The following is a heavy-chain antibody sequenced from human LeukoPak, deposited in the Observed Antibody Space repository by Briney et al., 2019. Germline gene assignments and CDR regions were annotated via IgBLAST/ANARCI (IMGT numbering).Heavy chain of an antibody. J-gene: IGHJ4*02. V-gene: IGHV1-2*02. CDR2: INPNSGGT. D-gene: IGHD3-22*01. CDR3: ARIDNGPFWYGSSGYYYDY. Sequence: ASVKVSCKASGYTFTGYYMHWVRQAPGQGLEWMGWINPNSGGTNYAQKFQGRVTMTRDTSISTAYMELSRLRSDDTAVYYCARIDNGPFWYGSSGYYYDYWGQGTLVTVSS. CDR1: GYTFTGYY.